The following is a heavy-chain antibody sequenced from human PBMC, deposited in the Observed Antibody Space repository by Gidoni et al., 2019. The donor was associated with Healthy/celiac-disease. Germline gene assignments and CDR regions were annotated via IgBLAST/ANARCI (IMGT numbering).Heavy chain of an antibody. CDR2: IYYSGST. D-gene: IGHD3-22*01. Sequence: QLQLQESGPGLVKPSETLSLTCTVSGGSISSGSYYWGWISQPPGKGLEWIGSIYYSGSTYYNPSLKSRVTISVDTSKNQFSLKLSSVTAADTAVYYCAITGAYYDSSGYIDWGQGTLVTVSS. CDR1: GGSISSGSYY. V-gene: IGHV4-39*01. CDR3: AITGAYYDSSGYID. J-gene: IGHJ4*02.